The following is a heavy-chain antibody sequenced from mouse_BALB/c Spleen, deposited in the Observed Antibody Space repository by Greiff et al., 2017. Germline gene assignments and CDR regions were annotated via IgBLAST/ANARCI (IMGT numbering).Heavy chain of an antibody. J-gene: IGHJ4*01. CDR3: AREFIKAMDY. Sequence: DVKLVESGGDLVKPGGSLKLSCAASGFTFSSYGMSWVRQTPDKRLEWVATISSGGSYTYYPDSVKGRFTISRDNAKNTLYLQMSSLKSEDTAMYYCAREFIKAMDYWGQGTSVTVSS. CDR1: GFTFSSYG. CDR2: ISSGGSYT. D-gene: IGHD1-1*01. V-gene: IGHV5-6*02.